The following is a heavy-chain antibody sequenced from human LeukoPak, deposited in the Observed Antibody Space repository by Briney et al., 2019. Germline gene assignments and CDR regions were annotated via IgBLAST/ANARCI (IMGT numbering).Heavy chain of an antibody. CDR2: ISYDGSNK. CDR3: ARDGSGGTYPGSYYFDY. Sequence: GGSLRLSCAASGFTFSSYAMHWVRQAPGKGLEWVAVISYDGSNKYYADSVKGRFTISRDNSKNTFYLQMNSLRAEDTAVYYCARDGSGGTYPGSYYFDYWGQGTLVTVSS. D-gene: IGHD1-26*01. J-gene: IGHJ4*02. V-gene: IGHV3-30*04. CDR1: GFTFSSYA.